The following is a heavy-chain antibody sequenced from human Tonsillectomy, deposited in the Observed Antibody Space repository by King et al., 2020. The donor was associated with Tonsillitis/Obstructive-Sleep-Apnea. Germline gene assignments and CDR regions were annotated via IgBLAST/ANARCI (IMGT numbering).Heavy chain of an antibody. J-gene: IGHJ6*02. D-gene: IGHD3-10*01. CDR1: GDSISTYY. V-gene: IGHV4-59*01. Sequence: VQLQESGPGLVKPSETLSLTCTVSGDSISTYYWSWIRQPPGKGLEWIGYIYYSGSTNYNPSLKSRVTISVHTSKNQFSLKLSSVTAADTALYFCARGREGNYSRGMDVWGQGTTVTVSS. CDR2: IYYSGST. CDR3: ARGREGNYSRGMDV.